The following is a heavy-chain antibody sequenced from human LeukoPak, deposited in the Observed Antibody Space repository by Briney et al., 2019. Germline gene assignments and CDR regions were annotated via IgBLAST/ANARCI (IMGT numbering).Heavy chain of an antibody. CDR2: ISSGSRTI. D-gene: IGHD7-27*01. J-gene: IGHJ4*02. Sequence: GGSLRLSCAATGFTFSSYSMNWVRQAPGRGLEWLSYISSGSRTIYYADSVKGRFTISRDNAKNSLYFQMNSLRVDDTAVYYCARESITGDRDFDYWGQGTPITVSS. CDR3: ARESITGDRDFDY. V-gene: IGHV3-48*01. CDR1: GFTFSSYS.